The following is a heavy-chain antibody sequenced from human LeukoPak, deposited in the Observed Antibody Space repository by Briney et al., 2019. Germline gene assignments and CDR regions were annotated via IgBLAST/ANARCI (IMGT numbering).Heavy chain of an antibody. CDR2: IDHSGST. D-gene: IGHD1-26*01. J-gene: IGHJ4*02. CDR3: ARGRYSGSYYY. CDR1: GGSFSGYY. V-gene: IGHV4-34*01. Sequence: SETLSLTCAVYGGSFSGYYWSWIRQPPGKGLEWIGEIDHSGSTNYNPSLKSRVTISVDTSKNQFSLKLSSVTAADTAVYYCARGRYSGSYYYWGQGTLVTVSS.